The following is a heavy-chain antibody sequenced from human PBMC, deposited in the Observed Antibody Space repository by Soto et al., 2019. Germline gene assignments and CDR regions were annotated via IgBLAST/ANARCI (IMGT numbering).Heavy chain of an antibody. CDR3: AKEDSGSPFDAFDI. D-gene: IGHD1-26*01. V-gene: IGHV3-30*18. CDR1: GFTFSRYG. J-gene: IGHJ3*02. CDR2: ISRDGSNK. Sequence: PGGSLRLSCAASGFTFSRYGMHWVRQAPGKGLEWVAVISRDGSNKYYADSVKGRFTISRDNSKNTLFLQMNSLRAEDTAVYYCAKEDSGSPFDAFDIWGQGTMVTVSS.